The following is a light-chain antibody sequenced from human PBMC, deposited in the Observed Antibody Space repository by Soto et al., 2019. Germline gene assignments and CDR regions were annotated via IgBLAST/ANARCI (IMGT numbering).Light chain of an antibody. V-gene: IGLV2-14*01. CDR3: SSYPSNNTPYV. CDR2: DVN. CDR1: SSDVGGYDY. Sequence: QSALTQPASVSGSPGQSITISCTGTSSDVGGYDYVSWYQQHPGKAPRLMIYDVNNRPSGVSNRFSGSKSGNTASLTISGLQAGDEADYYCSSYPSNNTPYVFGTGTKLTVL. J-gene: IGLJ1*01.